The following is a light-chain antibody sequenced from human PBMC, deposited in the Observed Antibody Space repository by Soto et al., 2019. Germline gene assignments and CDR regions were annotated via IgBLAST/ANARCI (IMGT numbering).Light chain of an antibody. CDR2: EVS. V-gene: IGLV2-8*01. J-gene: IGLJ1*01. CDR3: SSFADSNSYV. CDR1: SSDIGGYTY. Sequence: QFALTQPPSASGSPGQSVTISCSGSSSDIGGYTYVSWYQHHPGKAPKLMIYEVSKRPSGVPDRFSGSKSGNTASLTVSGLQAEDEADYYCSSFADSNSYVFGTGTKVTVL.